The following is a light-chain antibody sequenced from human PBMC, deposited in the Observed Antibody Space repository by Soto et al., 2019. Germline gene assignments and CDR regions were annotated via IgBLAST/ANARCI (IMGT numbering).Light chain of an antibody. J-gene: IGLJ1*01. CDR1: SSNIGSNT. CDR2: SNN. V-gene: IGLV1-44*01. Sequence: QSVLTQPPSASGTPGQRVTISCSGSSSNIGSNTVNWYQQLPGTAPKLLIYSNNQRPSGVPYRFSGSKSGTSASLAISGLQSEDEADYYCAAWDDSLNGPGYVFGTGTKLTVL. CDR3: AAWDDSLNGPGYV.